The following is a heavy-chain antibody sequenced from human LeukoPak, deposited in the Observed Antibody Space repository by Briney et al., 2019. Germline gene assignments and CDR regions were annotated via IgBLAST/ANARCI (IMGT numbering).Heavy chain of an antibody. CDR1: GGSFSSYY. V-gene: IGHV4-59*08. CDR2: IYYSGST. D-gene: IGHD3-9*01. CDR3: ARRGYFDWLTSMGGAFDI. J-gene: IGHJ3*02. Sequence: PSETPSLTCTVSGGSFSSYYWSWIRQPPGKGLEWIGYIYYSGSTNYNPSLKSRVTISVDTSKNQFSLKLSSVTAADTAVYYCARRGYFDWLTSMGGAFDIWGQGTMVTVSS.